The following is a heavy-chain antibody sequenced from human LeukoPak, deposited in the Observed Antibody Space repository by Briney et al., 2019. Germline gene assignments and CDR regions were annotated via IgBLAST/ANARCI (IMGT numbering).Heavy chain of an antibody. Sequence: PGGSLRLSCAASGFALSTNYMTWVRQAPGKGLEWVSLIYSAGDKYYADSVKGRFTISRDNFKNMVYLQMNSLRAEDTAVYYCAKSESGYCSGDSCYSGYYYYYMDVWGKGTTVTVSS. D-gene: IGHD2-15*01. CDR3: AKSESGYCSGDSCYSGYYYYYMDV. CDR1: GFALSTNY. CDR2: IYSAGDK. J-gene: IGHJ6*03. V-gene: IGHV3-66*01.